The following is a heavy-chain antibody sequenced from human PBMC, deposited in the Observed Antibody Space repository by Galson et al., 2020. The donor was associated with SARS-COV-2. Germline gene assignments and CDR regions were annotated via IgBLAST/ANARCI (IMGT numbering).Heavy chain of an antibody. CDR3: ARTYYDILTGYYLPFDY. CDR1: GFSLSTSGMC. Sequence: SGPTLVKPTQTLTLTCTFSGFSLSTSGMCVSWIRQPPGQALEWLALIDWDDDKYYSTSLKTRLTISKDTSKNQVVLTMTNMDPVDTATYYCARTYYDILTGYYLPFDYWGQGTLVTVSS. J-gene: IGHJ4*02. CDR2: IDWDDDK. V-gene: IGHV2-70*01. D-gene: IGHD3-9*01.